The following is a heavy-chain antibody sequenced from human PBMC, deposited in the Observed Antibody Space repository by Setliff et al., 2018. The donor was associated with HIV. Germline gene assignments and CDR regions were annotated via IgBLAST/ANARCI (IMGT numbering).Heavy chain of an antibody. V-gene: IGHV1-18*01. Sequence: EASVKVSCKASGYTFTSSGITWVRQAPGQGLEWMGWIGTYNGDTNYAQKFQGRVTMTTDTSKNQFSLKLSPVTAADTAVYYCALDPGYRRDYWGQGTLVTVSS. CDR1: GYTFTSSG. D-gene: IGHD5-12*01. J-gene: IGHJ4*02. CDR2: IGTYNGDT. CDR3: ALDPGYRRDY.